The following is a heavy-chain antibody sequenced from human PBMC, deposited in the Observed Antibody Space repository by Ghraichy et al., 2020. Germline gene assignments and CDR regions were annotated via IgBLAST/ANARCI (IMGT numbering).Heavy chain of an antibody. V-gene: IGHV4-61*02. CDR2: IYVSGRT. D-gene: IGHD3-16*01. CDR1: GDSINRDSYY. CDR3: ARGWGTIDYYMDV. J-gene: IGHJ6*03. Sequence: SETLSLTCTVSGDSINRDSYYWNWVRQPAGERPEWIGRIYVSGRTDSNPSLSRRIIMSLDTSENQFSLELTSVTAADTAIYFCARGWGTIDYYMDVWGRGTTVTVSS.